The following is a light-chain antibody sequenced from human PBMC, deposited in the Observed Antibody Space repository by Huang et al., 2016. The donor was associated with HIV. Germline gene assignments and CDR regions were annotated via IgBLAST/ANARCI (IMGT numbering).Light chain of an antibody. Sequence: DIVMTQSPDSLAVSLGERATINCKSSQSVLYSSNNKNCLAWYQQKPGQAPKLLIYWASTRESGFPDRFSGSGSWTDFTLTISSLQAEDVAVYYCQQYYTTPFTFGPGTKVDIK. CDR2: WAS. CDR1: QSVLYSSNNKNC. J-gene: IGKJ3*01. V-gene: IGKV4-1*01. CDR3: QQYYTTPFT.